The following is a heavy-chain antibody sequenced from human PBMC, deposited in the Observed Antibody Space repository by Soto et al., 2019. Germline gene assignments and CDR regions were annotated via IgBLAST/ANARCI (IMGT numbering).Heavy chain of an antibody. CDR3: ARSAYGDFTGFDY. CDR1: GYTFTSYW. J-gene: IGHJ4*02. V-gene: IGHV5-51*01. Sequence: PGESLKISCKGSGYTFTSYWIGWVRQMPGKGLEWMGIIYPGDSDTRYSPSFQGQVTISADKSIRTAYLQWSSLKASDTAIYYCARSAYGDFTGFDYWGQGTLVTVSS. CDR2: IYPGDSDT. D-gene: IGHD4-17*01.